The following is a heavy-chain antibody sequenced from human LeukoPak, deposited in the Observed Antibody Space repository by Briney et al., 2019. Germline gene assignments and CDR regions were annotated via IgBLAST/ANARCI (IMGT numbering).Heavy chain of an antibody. CDR1: GGSISTYY. CDR3: ARQSLGPSRSGTSNNWFDP. D-gene: IGHD3-10*01. CDR2: IYYRGST. V-gene: IGHV4-59*08. J-gene: IGHJ5*02. Sequence: SETLSLTCTVSGGSISTYYWSWIRQPPGKGLEWIGFIYYRGSTNYNPSLKSRVTISVDTPNNEFSLKLRSVTAADTAVYYCARQSLGPSRSGTSNNWFDPWGQGTLVTVSS.